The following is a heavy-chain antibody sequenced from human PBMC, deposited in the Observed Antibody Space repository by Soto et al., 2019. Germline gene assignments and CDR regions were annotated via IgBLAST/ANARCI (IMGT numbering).Heavy chain of an antibody. J-gene: IGHJ5*02. Sequence: ASVKVSCKASGYSFTNNDVSWVRQATGQGLEWVGWMNPGSGDTGYAQKFQGRVTMTRDISTATAYMELSSLRSDDTATYYCARMATFGSLNWFVPWGKATLVTVAS. D-gene: IGHD3-16*01. CDR1: GYSFTNND. CDR2: MNPGSGDT. CDR3: ARMATFGSLNWFVP. V-gene: IGHV1-8*01.